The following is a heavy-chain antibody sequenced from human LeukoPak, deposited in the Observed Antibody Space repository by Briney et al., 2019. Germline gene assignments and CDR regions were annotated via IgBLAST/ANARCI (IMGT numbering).Heavy chain of an antibody. CDR1: GFTFGDYA. V-gene: IGHV3-49*04. J-gene: IGHJ4*02. CDR3: TSGLYYDSWSDLFDY. Sequence: GRSLRLSCTASGFTFGDYAMSWGRQAPGKGPEWVGFIRRKANGGTTEYAASVKGRFTISRDDSKSIAYLQMNSLKTEDTAVYYCTSGLYYDSWSDLFDYWGQGTLVTVSS. D-gene: IGHD3-3*01. CDR2: IRRKANGGTT.